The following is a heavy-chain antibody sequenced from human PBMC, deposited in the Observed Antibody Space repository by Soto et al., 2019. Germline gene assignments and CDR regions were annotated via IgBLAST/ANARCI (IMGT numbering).Heavy chain of an antibody. V-gene: IGHV3-33*01. J-gene: IGHJ3*02. Sequence: QVQLVESGGGVVQPGRSLRLSCAASGFTFSSYGMHWVRQAPGKGLEWVAVIWYDGSNKYYADSVKGRFTISRDNSKNTLYLQMNSLRAEDTAVYYCARDEWRVDDAFDIWGQGTMVTVSS. CDR2: IWYDGSNK. CDR3: ARDEWRVDDAFDI. D-gene: IGHD6-19*01. CDR1: GFTFSSYG.